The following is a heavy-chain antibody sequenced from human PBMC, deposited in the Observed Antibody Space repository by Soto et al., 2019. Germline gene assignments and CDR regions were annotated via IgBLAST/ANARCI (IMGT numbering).Heavy chain of an antibody. CDR1: GGSFSGYY. CDR2: INHSGST. Sequence: QVQLQQWGAGLLKPSETLSLTCAVSGGSFSGYYWNWIRQSPGKGLEWIGEINHSGSTHYNPSLKSRISMSADTSKNQFSLKLNSVTAADTSVYYCARRVLTGYHNYGLDVWGHGTTVTVSS. D-gene: IGHD6-25*01. J-gene: IGHJ6*02. CDR3: ARRVLTGYHNYGLDV. V-gene: IGHV4-34*01.